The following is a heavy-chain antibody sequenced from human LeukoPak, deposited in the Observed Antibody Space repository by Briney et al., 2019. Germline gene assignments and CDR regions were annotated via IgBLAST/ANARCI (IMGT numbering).Heavy chain of an antibody. CDR1: GGSISSYY. D-gene: IGHD5-12*01. J-gene: IGHJ4*02. CDR3: ARHDRSGYDSRGLFDY. CDR2: IYYSGST. Sequence: SETLSLTCTVSGGSISSYYWSWIRQPPGKGLEWIGYIYYSGSTNYNPSLKSRVTISVDTSKNQFSLKLSSVTAADTAVYYCARHDRSGYDSRGLFDYWGQGALVTVSS. V-gene: IGHV4-59*08.